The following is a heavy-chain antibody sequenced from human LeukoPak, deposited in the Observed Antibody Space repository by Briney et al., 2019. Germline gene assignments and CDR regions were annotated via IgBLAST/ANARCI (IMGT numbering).Heavy chain of an antibody. J-gene: IGHJ4*02. V-gene: IGHV1-2*04. Sequence: ASVKVSCKASGYTFTGYYMHWVRQAPGQGLEWMGWINPNSGGTNYAQKFQGWVTMTRDTSISTAYMELSRLRSDDTAVYYCARAITMVRGVIIPPFDYWGQGTLVTVSS. CDR2: INPNSGGT. D-gene: IGHD3-10*01. CDR3: ARAITMVRGVIIPPFDY. CDR1: GYTFTGYY.